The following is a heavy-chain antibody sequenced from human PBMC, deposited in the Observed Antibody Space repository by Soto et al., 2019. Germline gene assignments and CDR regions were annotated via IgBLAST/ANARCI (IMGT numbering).Heavy chain of an antibody. CDR3: FHGMDV. CDR1: GFAFSGST. CDR2: IRSKANSFAT. Sequence: LRLSCAGSGFAFSGSTIHWVRQASGKGLEWVGRIRSKANSFATAYAASVKGRFIISRDDSKTTAYLQMSSLKIEDTAVYYCFHGMDVWGQGTTVTVSS. V-gene: IGHV3-73*01. J-gene: IGHJ6*02.